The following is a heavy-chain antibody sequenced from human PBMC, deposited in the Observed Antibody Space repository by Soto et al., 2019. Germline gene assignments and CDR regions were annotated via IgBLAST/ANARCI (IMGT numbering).Heavy chain of an antibody. D-gene: IGHD3-22*01. J-gene: IGHJ5*02. Sequence: GGSLRLSCAASGFTFSSYSMNWVRQAPGKGLEWVSYISSSSSTIYYADSVKGRFTISRDNAKNSLYLQMNSLRDEDTAVYYCARDFLDSSGYSVWFDPWGQGTLVTVSS. CDR2: ISSSSSTI. CDR3: ARDFLDSSGYSVWFDP. V-gene: IGHV3-48*02. CDR1: GFTFSSYS.